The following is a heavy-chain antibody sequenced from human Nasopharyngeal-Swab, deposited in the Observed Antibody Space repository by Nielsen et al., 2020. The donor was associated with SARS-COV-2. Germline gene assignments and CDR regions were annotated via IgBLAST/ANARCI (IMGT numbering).Heavy chain of an antibody. Sequence: SELLSLTCTVSGGTISSYYWSWIRQLPGKGLEWVGYIYYSGSTNYKPSLKSRVTISVDTSKNQFSLKLSSVTAAVTAVYYCARVKYYDFWSGYYLIYYYGMDVWGQGTTVTVSS. J-gene: IGHJ6*02. D-gene: IGHD3-3*01. CDR1: GGTISSYY. CDR2: IYYSGST. V-gene: IGHV4-59*01. CDR3: ARVKYYDFWSGYYLIYYYGMDV.